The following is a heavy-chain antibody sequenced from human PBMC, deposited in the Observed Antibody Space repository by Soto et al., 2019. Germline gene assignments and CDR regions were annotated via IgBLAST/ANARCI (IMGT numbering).Heavy chain of an antibody. Sequence: QGQLQKSGPGLVKPSETLSLTCTVSGDSISTYNWGWIRQPPGKGLEWIGCIYYSGVTNYNPSLKSRVTISVDTPKNQLSLQLNSVTAADTAVYYCARVAADIASWLDPRGQGTLVTVSS. V-gene: IGHV4-59*01. CDR3: ARVAADIASWLDP. J-gene: IGHJ5*02. CDR2: IYYSGVT. D-gene: IGHD5-12*01. CDR1: GDSISTYN.